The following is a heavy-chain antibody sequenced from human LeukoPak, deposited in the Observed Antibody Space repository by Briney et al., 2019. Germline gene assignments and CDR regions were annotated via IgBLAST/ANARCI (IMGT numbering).Heavy chain of an antibody. V-gene: IGHV5-51*01. CDR1: GYTFSSYW. J-gene: IGHJ6*03. Sequence: GESLKISCKGSGYTFSSYWIGWVRQMPGKGLEWMGIIYPDDSDTRYSPSFQGQVTITADKSISTAYLQWSSLKASDTAMYYCARLAYCSNDVCYSNYYYSMDVWGKGTTVTVSS. CDR2: IYPDDSDT. CDR3: ARLAYCSNDVCYSNYYYSMDV. D-gene: IGHD2-8*01.